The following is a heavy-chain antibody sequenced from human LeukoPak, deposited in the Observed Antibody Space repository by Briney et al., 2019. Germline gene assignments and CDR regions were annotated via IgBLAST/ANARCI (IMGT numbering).Heavy chain of an antibody. J-gene: IGHJ3*01. D-gene: IGHD2-8*01. V-gene: IGHV3-23*01. Sequence: GGSLRLCCVASGFTFSEFAMNWVRQVPGKGPEWVSHIGGGGVDREYEESVKGRFTVSRDNSRNSLYLQMNSLRGEDTAIYYCAKDSIERNGVYDAFDVWGQGTKVTVAS. CDR3: AKDSIERNGVYDAFDV. CDR1: GFTFSEFA. CDR2: IGGGGVDR.